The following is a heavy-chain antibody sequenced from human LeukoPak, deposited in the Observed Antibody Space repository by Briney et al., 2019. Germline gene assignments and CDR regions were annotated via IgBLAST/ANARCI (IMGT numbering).Heavy chain of an antibody. CDR1: GGSFSGYY. J-gene: IGHJ4*02. Sequence: SETLSLTCAVYGGSFSGYYWSSIRQPPGKGLEWIGEINHSGSTNYNPSLKSRVTISVDTSKNQFSLKLSSVTAADTAVYYCAAGYCSGGSCHRPFDYWGQGTLVTVSS. D-gene: IGHD2-15*01. V-gene: IGHV4-34*01. CDR2: INHSGST. CDR3: AAGYCSGGSCHRPFDY.